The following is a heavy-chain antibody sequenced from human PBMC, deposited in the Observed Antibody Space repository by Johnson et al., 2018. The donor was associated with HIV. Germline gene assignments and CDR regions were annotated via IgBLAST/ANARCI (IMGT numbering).Heavy chain of an antibody. CDR1: GFTFSSYG. D-gene: IGHD2-2*01. V-gene: IGHV3-30*03. CDR2: ISYDGSDK. J-gene: IGHJ3*02. CDR3: ARDRGSMPAVAFDI. Sequence: QVQLVESGGGVVQPGRSLRLSCAASGFTFSSYGMNWVRQAPGKGLEWVAVISYDGSDKYYADSVKGRFTISRDNSKNTRYLQMNSLRAEDTAVYYCARDRGSMPAVAFDIWGQGTTVTVSS.